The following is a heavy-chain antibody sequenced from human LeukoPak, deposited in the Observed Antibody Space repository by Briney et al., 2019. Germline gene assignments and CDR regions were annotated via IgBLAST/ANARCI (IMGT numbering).Heavy chain of an antibody. CDR1: GGSISSSSYY. CDR2: IYYSGST. CDR3: ARRYYDFPFDP. V-gene: IGHV4-39*01. Sequence: KTSETLSLTCTVSGGSISSSSYYWGWIRQPPGKGLEWIGSIYYSGSTYYNPSLKSRVTISVDTSKNQFSLKLSSVTAADTAVYYCARRYYDFPFDPWGQGTLVTVSS. J-gene: IGHJ5*02. D-gene: IGHD3-3*01.